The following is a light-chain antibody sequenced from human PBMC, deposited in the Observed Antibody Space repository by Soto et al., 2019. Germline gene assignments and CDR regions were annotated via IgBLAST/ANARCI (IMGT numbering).Light chain of an antibody. CDR3: QQLNSYPLT. Sequence: DIQLTQSPSFLSASVGDRVTITSRASQGISTYLAWYQQRPGKVPKLLIYGASTLQGGVPSRFSGRGSGTEFTLTISTLQPEDFATYYCQQLNSYPLTFGGGTKVEIK. J-gene: IGKJ4*01. V-gene: IGKV1-9*01. CDR1: QGISTY. CDR2: GAS.